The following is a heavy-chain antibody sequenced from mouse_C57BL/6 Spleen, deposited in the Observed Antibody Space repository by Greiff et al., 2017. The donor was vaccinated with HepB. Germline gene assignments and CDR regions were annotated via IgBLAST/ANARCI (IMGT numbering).Heavy chain of an antibody. V-gene: IGHV1-39*01. CDR1: GYSFTDYN. CDR2: INPNYGTT. Sequence: EVQLQQSGPELVKPGASVKISCKASGYSFTDYNMNWVKQSNGKSLEWIGVINPNYGTTSYNQKFKGKATLTVDQSSSTAYMQLNSLTSEDAAVFYGASNGDYVGAMDYWGQGTSVTVSS. J-gene: IGHJ4*01. CDR3: ASNGDYVGAMDY. D-gene: IGHD2-13*01.